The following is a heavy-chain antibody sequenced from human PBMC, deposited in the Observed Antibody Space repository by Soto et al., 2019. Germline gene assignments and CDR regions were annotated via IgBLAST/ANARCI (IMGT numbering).Heavy chain of an antibody. Sequence: QVQLVQSGAEVKKPGASERISCKASGYTFTSYHLHWVRQAPGQGLEWVGMISPSGGRTTYAQKFQRRVTMTRDTSTNTIFMELNSLRSAETAIYYCAREGVQGGLDVWGQGTTVTVSS. D-gene: IGHD2-8*01. V-gene: IGHV1-46*01. CDR1: GYTFTSYH. J-gene: IGHJ6*02. CDR3: AREGVQGGLDV. CDR2: ISPSGGRT.